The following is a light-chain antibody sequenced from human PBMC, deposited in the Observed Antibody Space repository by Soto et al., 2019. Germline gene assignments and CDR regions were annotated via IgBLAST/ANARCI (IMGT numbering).Light chain of an antibody. CDR3: QQYNSYST. Sequence: EIVLTQSPATLSLSPGERATLSCRASQSVSSYLAWYQQKPGQAPRLLIYDASNRATGIPARFSGSGSGTDFTLTISSLQPDDFATYYCQQYNSYSTFGQGTKVDIK. CDR1: QSVSSY. J-gene: IGKJ1*01. CDR2: DAS. V-gene: IGKV3-11*01.